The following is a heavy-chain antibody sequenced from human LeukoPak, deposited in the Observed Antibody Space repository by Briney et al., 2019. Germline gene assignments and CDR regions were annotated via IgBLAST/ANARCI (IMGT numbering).Heavy chain of an antibody. CDR3: ARDLSQYYDTSDNWFDP. J-gene: IGHJ5*02. D-gene: IGHD3-22*01. CDR2: ISWNSGTI. Sequence: GGSLRLSCAASGFTFDDYAMHWVRQAPGKGLEWVSGISWNSGTIGYADSVKGRFTISRDNAKNTLNLQMNSLRAEDTAVYYCARDLSQYYDTSDNWFDPWGQGTLVTVSS. V-gene: IGHV3-9*01. CDR1: GFTFDDYA.